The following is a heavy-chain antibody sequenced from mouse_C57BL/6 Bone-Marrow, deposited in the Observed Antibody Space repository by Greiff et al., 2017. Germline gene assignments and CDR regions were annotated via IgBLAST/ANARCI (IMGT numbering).Heavy chain of an antibody. J-gene: IGHJ3*01. D-gene: IGHD2-4*01. V-gene: IGHV1-82*01. Sequence: VQLQQSGPELVKPGASVKISCKASGYACSSSWMSWVKQRPGKGLEWIGRMDPGDVVTNYNGKFKGKATLTADKSSSTAYMQLSSLTSEDSAVYFCARWDYDYGPFAYWGQGTLVTVSA. CDR2: MDPGDVVT. CDR3: ARWDYDYGPFAY. CDR1: GYACSSSW.